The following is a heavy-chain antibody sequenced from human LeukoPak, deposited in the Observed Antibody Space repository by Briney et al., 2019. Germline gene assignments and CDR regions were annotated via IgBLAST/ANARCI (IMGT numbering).Heavy chain of an antibody. CDR3: ARSGTRRSYGSGSPPSY. J-gene: IGHJ4*02. D-gene: IGHD3-10*01. CDR1: GGSFSGYY. Sequence: PSETLSLTCAVYGGSFSGYYWSWIRQPPGKGLEWIGEINHSGSTNYNPSLKSRVTISVDTPKNQFSLKLSSVTAADTAVYYCARSGTRRSYGSGSPPSYWGQGTLVTVSS. CDR2: INHSGST. V-gene: IGHV4-34*01.